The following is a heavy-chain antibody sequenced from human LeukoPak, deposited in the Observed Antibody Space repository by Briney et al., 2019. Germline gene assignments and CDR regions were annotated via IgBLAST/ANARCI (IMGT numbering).Heavy chain of an antibody. CDR3: AKSTDNWNLRPFDY. CDR2: ISWNSGSI. CDR1: GFTFDDYA. D-gene: IGHD1-20*01. J-gene: IGHJ4*02. Sequence: GRSLRLSCAASGFTFDDYAMHWVRQAPGKGLEWVSGISWNSGSIGYADSVKGRFTISRDNAKNSLYLQMNSLRAEDTALYYSAKSTDNWNLRPFDYWGQGTLVTVSS. V-gene: IGHV3-9*01.